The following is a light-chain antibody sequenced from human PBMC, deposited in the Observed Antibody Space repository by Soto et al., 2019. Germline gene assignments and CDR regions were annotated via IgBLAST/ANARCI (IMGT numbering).Light chain of an antibody. Sequence: QSVLTQPASVSGSPGQSITISCTGTSSDVGGYNYVSWYQQHPGKAPKLMIYEVSNRPSGVSNRFSGSKSGNTASLTISGLQAEAEADYYCSSYTSSSTLLFGGGTKVTVL. CDR3: SSYTSSSTLL. CDR2: EVS. J-gene: IGLJ2*01. V-gene: IGLV2-14*01. CDR1: SSDVGGYNY.